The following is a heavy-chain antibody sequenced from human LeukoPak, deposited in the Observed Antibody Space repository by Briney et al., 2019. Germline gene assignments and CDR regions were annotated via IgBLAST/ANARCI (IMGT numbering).Heavy chain of an antibody. CDR1: GGSFSGSY. J-gene: IGHJ4*02. Sequence: SETLSLTCTFSGGSFSGSYWSWIRQPPGQGLEWIGEINRSGSPNYSPSLKSRVTMSLDTSNNQFSLKLTSVTAADTAMYYCARGSAYCGGDCYSPDNWGQGTLVAVSS. CDR3: ARGSAYCGGDCYSPDN. V-gene: IGHV4-34*01. CDR2: INRSGSP. D-gene: IGHD2-21*02.